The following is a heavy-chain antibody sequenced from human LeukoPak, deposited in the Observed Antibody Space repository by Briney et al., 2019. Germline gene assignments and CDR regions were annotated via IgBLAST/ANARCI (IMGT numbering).Heavy chain of an antibody. Sequence: KPSETLFLTCTVSGGSISSSGYYWSWIRQHPGKGLEWIGYIYYSGSTYYNPSLKSRVTISVDTSKNQFSLKLSSVTAADTAVYYCARALGYCSSTSCYEFDYWGQGTLVTVSS. D-gene: IGHD2-2*01. CDR3: ARALGYCSSTSCYEFDY. J-gene: IGHJ4*02. CDR2: IYYSGST. CDR1: GGSISSSGYY. V-gene: IGHV4-31*03.